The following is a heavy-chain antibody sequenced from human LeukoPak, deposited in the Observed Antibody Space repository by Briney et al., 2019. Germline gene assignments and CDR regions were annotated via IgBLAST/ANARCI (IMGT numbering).Heavy chain of an antibody. J-gene: IGHJ5*02. D-gene: IGHD4-11*01. CDR2: INPSGSST. V-gene: IGHV1-46*01. CDR3: AREGSNYDSGGWFDP. CDR1: GYSFTSHY. Sequence: ASVKVSCKASGYSFTSHYMHWVRQAPGQGLEWSGLINPSGSSTLYAQKFQGRVTMTRDMSTSTVYMELSSLRSEDTAVYYCAREGSNYDSGGWFDPRGQGTLVTVSS.